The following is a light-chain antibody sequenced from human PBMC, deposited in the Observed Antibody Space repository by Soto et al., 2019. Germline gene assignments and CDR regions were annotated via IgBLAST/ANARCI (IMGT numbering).Light chain of an antibody. J-gene: IGKJ1*01. CDR1: QSISSY. CDR2: AAS. V-gene: IGKV1-39*01. Sequence: DIQMTQSPSSLSASVGDRVTITCRASQSISSYLNWYQQKPGKAPKLLIYAASSLQSGVPSRFSGSGSGTDFTLTISRLQPDDFATYYCQQRYSTPPGTFGQGTKVEI. CDR3: QQRYSTPPGT.